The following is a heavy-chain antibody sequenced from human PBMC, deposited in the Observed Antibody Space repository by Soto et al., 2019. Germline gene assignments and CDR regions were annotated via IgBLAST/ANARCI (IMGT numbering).Heavy chain of an antibody. D-gene: IGHD6-6*01. CDR3: ARLVGNSWLDH. V-gene: IGHV6-1*01. Sequence: QVQLQQSGPGLVKPSQTLSLTCAISGDSVSSNDAVWNWLRQSPSRGLEWLGRTYSRAIWQTEYAVSVKGRMTIHPDASKNPFSLQLNSVTPEETAMYYCARLVGNSWLDHWGQGTLVTVSA. CDR2: TYSRAIWQT. CDR1: GDSVSSNDAV. J-gene: IGHJ5*02.